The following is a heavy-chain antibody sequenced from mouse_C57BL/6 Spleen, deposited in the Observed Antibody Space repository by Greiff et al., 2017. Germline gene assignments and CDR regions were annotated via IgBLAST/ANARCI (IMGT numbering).Heavy chain of an antibody. CDR1: GFTFSSYA. CDR3: TRTVGYYDYDDAMDY. V-gene: IGHV5-9-1*02. J-gene: IGHJ4*01. CDR2: ISSGGDYI. Sequence: DVMLVESGEGLVKPGGSLKLSCAASGFTFSSYAMSWVRQTPEKRLEWVAYISSGGDYIYYADTVKGRFTISRDNARNTLYLQMSSLKSEDTAMYYCTRTVGYYDYDDAMDYWGQGTSVTVSS. D-gene: IGHD2-4*01.